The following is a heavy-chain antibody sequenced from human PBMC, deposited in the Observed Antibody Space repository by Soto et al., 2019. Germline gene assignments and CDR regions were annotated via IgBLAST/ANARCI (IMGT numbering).Heavy chain of an antibody. CDR2: ISSSSST. V-gene: IGHV3-23*01. CDR1: GFSFNLYG. CDR3: AKEESGSWSTIDY. J-gene: IGHJ4*02. D-gene: IGHD6-13*01. Sequence: GGSLRLSCVASGFSFNLYGMSWVRQAPGKGLEWVSGISSSSSTYYADSMKGRLTISRDNSKNTLYLQMNSLRADDTAVYYCAKEESGSWSTIDYWGQGTLVTVSS.